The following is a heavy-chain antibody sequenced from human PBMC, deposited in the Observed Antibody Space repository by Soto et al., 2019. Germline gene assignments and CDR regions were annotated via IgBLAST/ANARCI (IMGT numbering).Heavy chain of an antibody. J-gene: IGHJ2*01. CDR2: INPNSGGT. CDR3: ARAGYGDYENSYWYFDL. D-gene: IGHD4-17*01. V-gene: IGHV1-2*04. CDR1: GYTFTGYY. Sequence: ASVKVSCKASGYTFTGYYMHLVRQAPGQGLEWMGWINPNSGGTNYAQKFQGWVTMTRDTSISTAYMELSRLRSDDTAVYYCARAGYGDYENSYWYFDLWGRGTLVTVSS.